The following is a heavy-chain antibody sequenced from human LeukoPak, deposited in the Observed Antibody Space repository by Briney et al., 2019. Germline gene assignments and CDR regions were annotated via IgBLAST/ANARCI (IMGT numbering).Heavy chain of an antibody. V-gene: IGHV1-69*02. D-gene: IGHD5-18*01. Sequence: SVKVSCKASGGTFSSYTISWVRQAPGQGLEWMRRIIPILGIANYAQKFQGRVTITAGKSTSTAYMELSSLRSEDTAVYYCASFAMVKYDYWGQGTLVNVSS. CDR2: IIPILGIA. CDR1: GGTFSSYT. J-gene: IGHJ4*02. CDR3: ASFAMVKYDY.